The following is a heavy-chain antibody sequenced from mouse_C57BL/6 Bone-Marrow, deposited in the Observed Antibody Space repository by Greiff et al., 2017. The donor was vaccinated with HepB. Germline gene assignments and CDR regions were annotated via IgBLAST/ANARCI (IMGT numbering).Heavy chain of an antibody. D-gene: IGHD1-1*01. J-gene: IGHJ1*03. CDR3: ARKAFYCGSSDYWYFDV. CDR2: LDPANGNT. CDR1: GFNIKNTY. Sequence: VQLQQSVAELVRPGASVKLSCTASGFNIKNTYMHWVKQRPEQGLEWIGRLDPANGNTKYAPKFQGKATITADTSSNTAYLQLSSLTSEDTAIYYCARKAFYCGSSDYWYFDVWGTGTTVTVSS. V-gene: IGHV14-3*01.